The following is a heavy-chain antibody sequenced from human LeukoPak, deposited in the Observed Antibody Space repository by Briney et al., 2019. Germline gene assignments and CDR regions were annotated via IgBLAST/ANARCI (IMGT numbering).Heavy chain of an antibody. Sequence: GGSLRLSCAASGFTFSSCWMHWVRQAPGEGLVWVSRISSDGSSTTFADSVKGRFTISRDNAKNTLYLQMNSLRAEDTAVYYCARISYESRGYYDYWGQGTLVTVSS. D-gene: IGHD3-22*01. J-gene: IGHJ4*02. CDR1: GFTFSSCW. CDR3: ARISYESRGYYDY. CDR2: ISSDGSST. V-gene: IGHV3-74*01.